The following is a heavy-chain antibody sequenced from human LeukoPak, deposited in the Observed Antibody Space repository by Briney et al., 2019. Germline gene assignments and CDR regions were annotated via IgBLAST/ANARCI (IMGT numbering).Heavy chain of an antibody. CDR3: ARGDCSSTSCDYRQQLVAVY. Sequence: GASVKVSCKASGYTFTGYYMHWVRQAPGQGLEWMGWMNPNSGGTNYAQKFQGRVTMTRDTSISTAYMELSRLRSDDTPVYYCARGDCSSTSCDYRQQLVAVYWGQGTLVTVSS. D-gene: IGHD2-2*01. CDR2: MNPNSGGT. V-gene: IGHV1-2*02. J-gene: IGHJ4*02. CDR1: GYTFTGYY.